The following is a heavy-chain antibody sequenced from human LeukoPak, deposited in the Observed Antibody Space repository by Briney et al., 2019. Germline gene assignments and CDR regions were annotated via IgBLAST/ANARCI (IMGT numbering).Heavy chain of an antibody. J-gene: IGHJ4*02. CDR3: ASFSGYYFYFDY. D-gene: IGHD3-22*01. V-gene: IGHV3-7*01. CDR2: IKQDGSEK. Sequence: GSLRLSCAVSGFTFSSYWMSWVRQAPGKGLEWVANIKQDGSEKYYVDSVKGRFTISRDNAKNSLYLQMNSLRAEDTAVYYCASFSGYYFYFDYWGQGTLVTVSS. CDR1: GFTFSSYW.